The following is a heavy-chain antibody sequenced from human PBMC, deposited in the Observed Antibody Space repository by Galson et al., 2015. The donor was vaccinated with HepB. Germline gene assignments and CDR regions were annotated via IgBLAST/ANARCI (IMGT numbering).Heavy chain of an antibody. D-gene: IGHD2-2*02. J-gene: IGHJ4*02. V-gene: IGHV3-74*01. CDR3: ARGGCTKTSCYILDY. Sequence: SLRLSCAASGFTFTSYWMHWVRQSPGKGLVWLSHINTDGSYTTYADSVKGRFTVSRDNAKNTLFLQMNSLRGDDTAIYYCARGGCTKTSCYILDYWGQGTQVTVSS. CDR1: GFTFTSYW. CDR2: INTDGSYT.